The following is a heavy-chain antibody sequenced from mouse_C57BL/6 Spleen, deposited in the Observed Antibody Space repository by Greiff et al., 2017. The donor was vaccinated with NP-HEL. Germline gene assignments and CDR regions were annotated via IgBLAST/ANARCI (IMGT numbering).Heavy chain of an antibody. J-gene: IGHJ2*01. CDR2: INPNNGGT. D-gene: IGHD1-1*01. CDR3: ARSFITTVVEDFDY. CDR1: GYTFTDYY. V-gene: IGHV1-26*01. Sequence: EVQLQQSGPELVKPGASVKISCKASGYTFTDYYMNWVKQSHGKSLEWIGDINPNNGGTSYNQKFKGKATLTVDKSSSTAYMELRSLTSEDSAVYYCARSFITTVVEDFDYWGQGTTLTVSS.